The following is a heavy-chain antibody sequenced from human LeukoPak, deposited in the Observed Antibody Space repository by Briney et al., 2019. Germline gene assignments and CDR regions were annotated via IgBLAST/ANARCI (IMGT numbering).Heavy chain of an antibody. CDR1: GVTFSSYW. V-gene: IGHV3-7*01. CDR3: ARGRFNYDSTGYSSFYY. D-gene: IGHD3-22*01. Sequence: GGSLRLSCAASGVTFSSYWMSWVRQAPGKGLEWVANIKEDGSEKYYVDSVKGRFTISRDNAKTSVYLQMNSLRAEDTAVYYCARGRFNYDSTGYSSFYYWGQGTLVTVSS. CDR2: IKEDGSEK. J-gene: IGHJ4*02.